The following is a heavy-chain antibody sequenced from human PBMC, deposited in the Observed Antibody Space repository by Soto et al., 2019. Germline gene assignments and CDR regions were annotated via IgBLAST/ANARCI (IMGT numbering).Heavy chain of an antibody. J-gene: IGHJ4*02. CDR3: AKKVNSGSGSQFFNY. D-gene: IGHD3-10*01. V-gene: IGHV3-23*01. CDR2: FRSGGDDDTT. CDR1: GFTFSSYS. Sequence: LRLSCAASGFTFSSYSMSWVRQAPGKGLEWVSGFRSGGDDDTTYYADSVRGRFTISRDNSKNTLFLQMNSLRAEDTAIYYCAKKVNSGSGSQFFNYWGQGTLVTVSS.